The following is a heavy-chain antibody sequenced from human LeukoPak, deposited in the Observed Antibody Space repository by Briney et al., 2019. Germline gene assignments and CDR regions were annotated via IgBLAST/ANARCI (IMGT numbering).Heavy chain of an antibody. J-gene: IGHJ4*02. CDR2: INHSGST. V-gene: IGHV4-34*01. CDR1: GVSFSGYY. Sequence: SETLSLTCAVYGVSFSGYYWSWIRQPPGKGLEWIGEINHSGSTNYNPSLKSRVTISVDTSKNQFSLKLSSVTAADTAVYYCARDITMVRGSTPDWGQGTLVTVSS. CDR3: ARDITMVRGSTPD. D-gene: IGHD3-10*01.